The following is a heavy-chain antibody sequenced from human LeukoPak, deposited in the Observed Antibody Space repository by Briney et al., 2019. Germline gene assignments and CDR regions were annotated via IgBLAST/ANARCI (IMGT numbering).Heavy chain of an antibody. V-gene: IGHV3-73*01. Sequence: PGGSLRLSCAASGFTFSGSAMHWVRQASGKGLEWVGRIRSKANSYATAYAASVKGRFTISRDDSKNTAYLQMNSLKTEDTAVYYSTTPYSSSWYEVRFDYWGQGTLVTVSS. CDR1: GFTFSGSA. J-gene: IGHJ4*02. CDR2: IRSKANSYAT. D-gene: IGHD6-13*01. CDR3: TTPYSSSWYEVRFDY.